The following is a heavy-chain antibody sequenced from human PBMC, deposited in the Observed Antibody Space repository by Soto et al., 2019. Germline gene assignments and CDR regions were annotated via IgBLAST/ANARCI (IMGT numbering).Heavy chain of an antibody. D-gene: IGHD1-26*01. CDR2: LYYRGST. CDR1: GGSISSYY. V-gene: IGHV4-59*08. Sequence: SETLSLTCTVSGGSISSYYWSWLRQPPGKGLEWIGYLYYRGSTNYNPSLKSRVTISVDTSKNQFSLKLSSVTAADTDVYYCARRYGGNIDYWGQGTLVTVSS. CDR3: ARRYGGNIDY. J-gene: IGHJ4*02.